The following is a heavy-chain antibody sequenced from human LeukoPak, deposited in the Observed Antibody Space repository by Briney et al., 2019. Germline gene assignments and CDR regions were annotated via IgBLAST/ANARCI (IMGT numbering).Heavy chain of an antibody. V-gene: IGHV3-53*01. CDR1: GFTVSSNH. CDR2: IYSGGST. CDR3: ARTPYSSGWYPYFDY. D-gene: IGHD6-19*01. Sequence: GGSLRLSCAASGFTVSSNHMSWVRQAPGKGLEWVSVIYSGGSTYYADSVKGRFTISRDNSKNTLYLQMNSLRAEDTAVYYCARTPYSSGWYPYFDYWGQGTLVTVSS. J-gene: IGHJ4*02.